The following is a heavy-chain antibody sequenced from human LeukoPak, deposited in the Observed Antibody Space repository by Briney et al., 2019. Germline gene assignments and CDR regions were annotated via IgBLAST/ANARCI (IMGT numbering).Heavy chain of an antibody. J-gene: IGHJ4*02. CDR2: INHSGST. CDR3: ARVPGFGVVTDFDY. D-gene: IGHD3-3*01. V-gene: IGHV4-34*01. CDR1: GGSFSGYY. Sequence: SETLSLTCAVYGGSFSGYYWSWIRQPPGKGLEWIGEINHSGSTNYNPSLKSRVTISVDTSKNQFSLKLSSVTAADTAVYYCARVPGFGVVTDFDYWGQGTLVTVSS.